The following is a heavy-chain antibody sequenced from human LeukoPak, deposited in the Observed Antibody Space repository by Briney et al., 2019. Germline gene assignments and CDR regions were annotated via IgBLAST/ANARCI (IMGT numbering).Heavy chain of an antibody. Sequence: GGSLRLSCAASGFTFSSYWMSWVRQAPGKGLEWVANIKQDGSEKYYVDSVKGRFTISRDNAKNSLYLQMNSLRAEDTAVYYCARDLSWEGIAAAPFDYWGQGTLVTVSS. CDR2: IKQDGSEK. CDR1: GFTFSSYW. J-gene: IGHJ4*02. CDR3: ARDLSWEGIAAAPFDY. V-gene: IGHV3-7*01. D-gene: IGHD6-13*01.